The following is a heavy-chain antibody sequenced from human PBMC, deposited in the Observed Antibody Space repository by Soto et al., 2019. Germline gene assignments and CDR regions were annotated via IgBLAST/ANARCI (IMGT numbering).Heavy chain of an antibody. D-gene: IGHD6-19*01. CDR1: GFTFSSHA. CDR3: AKGLQFSGWFSAQAFDY. V-gene: IGHV3-23*01. J-gene: IGHJ4*02. CDR2: ITGSGDST. Sequence: EVQLLESGGGLVQPGGSLRLSCAVSGFTFSSHAMSWVRQAPGKGLECVSSITGSGDSTYYADSVKGRFTISRDNSKSTLYLQMNSLRAEDTAVYYCAKGLQFSGWFSAQAFDYWGQGMQVTVSS.